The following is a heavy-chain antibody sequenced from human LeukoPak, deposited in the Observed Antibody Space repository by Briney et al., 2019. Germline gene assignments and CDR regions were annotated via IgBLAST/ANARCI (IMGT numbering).Heavy chain of an antibody. V-gene: IGHV3-66*02. J-gene: IGHJ4*02. CDR3: AKSWGVEYSSGFFIGVGY. Sequence: GGSLRLSCAASEFSVGSNYMTWVRQAPGKGLEWVSLIYSGGSTYYADSVKGRFTISRDNSKNTLYLQMNSLRAEDTAVFYCAKSWGVEYSSGFFIGVGYWGQGTLVTVSS. CDR2: IYSGGST. CDR1: EFSVGSNY. D-gene: IGHD3-22*01.